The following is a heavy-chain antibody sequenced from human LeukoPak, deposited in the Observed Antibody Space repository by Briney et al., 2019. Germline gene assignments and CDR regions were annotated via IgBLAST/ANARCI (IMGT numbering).Heavy chain of an antibody. CDR2: ISYDGSNK. V-gene: IGHV3-30*01. D-gene: IGHD3-3*01. CDR3: ARDGYLGSLEWLLGYFDY. CDR1: GFTFSSYA. J-gene: IGHJ4*02. Sequence: GGSLRLSCAASGFTFSSYAMHWVRQAPGKGLEWVAVISYDGSNKYYADSVKGRFTISRDSSKNTLYLQMNSLRAEDTAVYYCARDGYLGSLEWLLGYFDYWGQGTLVTVSS.